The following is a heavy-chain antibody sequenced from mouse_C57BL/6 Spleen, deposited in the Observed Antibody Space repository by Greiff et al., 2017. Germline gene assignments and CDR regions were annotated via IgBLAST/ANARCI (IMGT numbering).Heavy chain of an antibody. CDR3: ARDYLGY. CDR1: GFNINDYY. V-gene: IGHV14-2*01. CDR2: IDPEAGET. J-gene: IGHJ2*01. Sequence: VQLQQSGAELVKPGASVKLSCTASGFNINDYYMHWVKQRTEQGLEWIGGIDPEAGETKYAPKFQGKATITADTSSNTANLQLSSLTSGDTAVYYCARDYLGYWGQGTTLTVSS.